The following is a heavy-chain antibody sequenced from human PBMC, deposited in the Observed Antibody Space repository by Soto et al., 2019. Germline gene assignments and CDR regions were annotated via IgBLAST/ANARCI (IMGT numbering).Heavy chain of an antibody. V-gene: IGHV4-34*09. CDR3: ARRVNYYYGMDV. CDR1: SASLGDHY. D-gene: IGHD6-13*01. J-gene: IGHJ6*02. Sequence: SDTLALTCGVFSASLGDHYWAWIRQSPDKGLEWIGEVHPSGSTYYNPSLKSRVTISVDTSKNQFSLKLSSVTAADTAVYYCARRVNYYYGMDVWGQGTTVTVSS. CDR2: VHPSGST.